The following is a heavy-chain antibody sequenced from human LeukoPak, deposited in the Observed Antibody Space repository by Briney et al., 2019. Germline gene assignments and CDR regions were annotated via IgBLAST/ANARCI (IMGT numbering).Heavy chain of an antibody. CDR3: ARGVYYDFWSGHNWFDP. Sequence: ASETLSLTCAVYGGSFSGYYWSWIRQPPGKGLEWIGYIYYSGSAYYNPSLKSRVTISVDTSKNQFSLKLSSVTAADTAVYYCARGVYYDFWSGHNWFDPWGQGTLVTVSS. D-gene: IGHD3-3*01. J-gene: IGHJ5*02. V-gene: IGHV4-30-4*08. CDR2: IYYSGSA. CDR1: GGSFSGYY.